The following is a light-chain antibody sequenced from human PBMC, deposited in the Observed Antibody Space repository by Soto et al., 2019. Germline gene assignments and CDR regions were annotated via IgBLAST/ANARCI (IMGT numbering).Light chain of an antibody. J-gene: IGKJ1*01. V-gene: IGKV1-5*01. CDR2: DAS. Sequence: IQVTQSPSTLSASIGDRVTITCRASQRVRNCLAWYQHKPGKAPKLLIYDASSLASGVPPRFSGSGSGTEFTLSISALQPDDFGTSYCQQCNSFPGTSGQGTEVEIK. CDR1: QRVRNC. CDR3: QQCNSFPGT.